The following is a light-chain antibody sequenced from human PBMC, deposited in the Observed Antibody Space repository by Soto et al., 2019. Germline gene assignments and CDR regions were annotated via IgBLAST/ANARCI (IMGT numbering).Light chain of an antibody. V-gene: IGLV2-14*01. CDR2: DVS. Sequence: QSVLTQPASVSGSPGQSITISCPGTSKDVGGYNYVSWYQQPPGKAPKLMIYDVSNRPSGVSNRFSGSKSGNTASLTFFGLRAEDEADYYCSSYTSSSTRVFGTGTKVTVL. J-gene: IGLJ1*01. CDR3: SSYTSSSTRV. CDR1: SKDVGGYNY.